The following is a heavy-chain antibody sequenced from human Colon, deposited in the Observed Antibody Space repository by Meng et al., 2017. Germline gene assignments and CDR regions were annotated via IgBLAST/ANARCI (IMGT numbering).Heavy chain of an antibody. CDR2: IDHSGTT. CDR1: GDSITSGGYY. D-gene: IGHD2-15*01. Sequence: QGQLLESGPGLVKPPQTLSLTCNVSGDSITSGGYYWSWIRQHPGKGLEWIGYIDHSGTTYDNPSLKTRLTMSVDTSKNQFSLKLTSVTAADTAVYYCARVVSLVVKGNWFDSWGQGTLVTVSS. V-gene: IGHV4-31*03. CDR3: ARVVSLVVKGNWFDS. J-gene: IGHJ5*01.